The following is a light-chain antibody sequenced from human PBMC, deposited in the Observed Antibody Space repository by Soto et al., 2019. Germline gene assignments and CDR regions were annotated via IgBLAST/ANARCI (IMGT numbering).Light chain of an antibody. CDR3: QQYNNYWT. V-gene: IGKV1-5*01. J-gene: IGKJ1*01. CDR2: DAS. CDR1: RSISSW. Sequence: DIQMTQSPSTLSASVGDRVTITCRASRSISSWLAWYQQKPGKPPKLLIYDASSFEGGVPSRFSGSGSGTELTLTISSLQPDDSATYYCQQYNNYWTFGQGTKV.